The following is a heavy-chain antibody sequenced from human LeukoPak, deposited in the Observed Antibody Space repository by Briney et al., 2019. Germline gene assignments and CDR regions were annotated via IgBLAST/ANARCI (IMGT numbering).Heavy chain of an antibody. V-gene: IGHV3-21*01. Sequence: GGSLRLSCAASGFTFSSSGMNWVRQAPGKGLEWVSYISSSRSYVYYADSVKGRFTISRDNAKKSLYLQMNSLRAEDTAVYYCARYAAGTGSYFDYWGQGTLVTVSS. J-gene: IGHJ4*02. CDR2: ISSSRSYV. CDR1: GFTFSSSG. CDR3: ARYAAGTGSYFDY. D-gene: IGHD6-13*01.